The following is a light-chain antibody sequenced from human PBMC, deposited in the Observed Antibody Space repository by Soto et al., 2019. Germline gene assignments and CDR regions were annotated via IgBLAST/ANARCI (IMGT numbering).Light chain of an antibody. Sequence: EIVMTQSPATLSVSPGERATLSCRASQSVRSNLAWYQQKPGQAPRLLIYGAYTRATDIPARFSGSGFGTEFTLTISSLQSEDFAIYYCQQYNNWPAITFGQGTRLEIK. V-gene: IGKV3-15*01. CDR2: GAY. J-gene: IGKJ5*01. CDR1: QSVRSN. CDR3: QQYNNWPAIT.